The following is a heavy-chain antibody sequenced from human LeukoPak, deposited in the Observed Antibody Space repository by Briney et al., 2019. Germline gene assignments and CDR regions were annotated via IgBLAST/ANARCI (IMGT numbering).Heavy chain of an antibody. CDR2: ISYDGSNK. J-gene: IGHJ4*02. Sequence: GGSLRLSCAASGFTLSNYWMHWVRQAPGKGLEWVAVISYDGSNKYYADSVKGRFTISRDNSKNTLYLQMNSLRAEDTAVYYCAKGGVPVVSPAVNWGQGTLVTVSS. V-gene: IGHV3-30*18. D-gene: IGHD2-2*01. CDR3: AKGGVPVVSPAVN. CDR1: GFTLSNYW.